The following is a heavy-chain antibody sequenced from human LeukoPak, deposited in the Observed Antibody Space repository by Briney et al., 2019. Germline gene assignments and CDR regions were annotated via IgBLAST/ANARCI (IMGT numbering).Heavy chain of an antibody. Sequence: GGSLRLSCAASGVTFSDHYMDWVRQAPGKGLEWVGRIRNKAEDYITEYAASVKDRFTFSRDDSKNSLYLQMNSLKTEDTAVYYCVAMVRGVGYWGQGTLVTVSS. CDR2: IRNKAEDYIT. CDR3: VAMVRGVGY. V-gene: IGHV3-72*01. D-gene: IGHD3-10*01. J-gene: IGHJ4*02. CDR1: GVTFSDHY.